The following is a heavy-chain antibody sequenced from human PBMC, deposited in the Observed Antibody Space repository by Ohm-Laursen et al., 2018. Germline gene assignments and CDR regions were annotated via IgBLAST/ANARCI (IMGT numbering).Heavy chain of an antibody. V-gene: IGHV3-23*01. CDR2: ISGSGGST. J-gene: IGHJ6*02. CDR3: AKGIYYSYGMDV. CDR1: GFTFSSYA. Sequence: GSLRLSCSASGFTFSSYAMSWVRRAPGKGLEWVSAISGSGGSTYYADSVKGRFTISRDNSKNTLYLQMNSLRAEDTAVYYCAKGIYYSYGMDVWGQGTTVTVSS.